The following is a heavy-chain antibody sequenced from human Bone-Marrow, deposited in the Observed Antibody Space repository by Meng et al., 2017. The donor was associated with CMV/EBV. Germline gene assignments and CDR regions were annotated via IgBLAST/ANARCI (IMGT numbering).Heavy chain of an antibody. CDR2: ISWNSGSI. CDR1: GFTFDDYA. Sequence: SLKISCAASGFTFDDYAMHWVRQPPGKGLEWVSGISWNSGSIGYADSVKGRFTISRDNAKNSLHLQMNSLRAEDTALYYCAKDYSAYDIGDDAFDIGGQGTMVTVSS. J-gene: IGHJ3*02. V-gene: IGHV3-9*01. CDR3: AKDYSAYDIGDDAFDI. D-gene: IGHD5-12*01.